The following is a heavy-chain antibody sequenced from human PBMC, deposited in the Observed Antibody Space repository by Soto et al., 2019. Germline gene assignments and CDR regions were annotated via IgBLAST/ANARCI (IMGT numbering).Heavy chain of an antibody. CDR1: GYIIKNYW. J-gene: IGHJ4*02. Sequence: GESLKISCQASGYIIKNYWIGWVRQMPGQGLEWMGIIFPDDSDTRYSPSFQGHVTTSVDKSISTAYVQWSSLKASDSAIYYCFRGGVTSRTFDYWGQGTLVTVSS. D-gene: IGHD3-16*01. CDR2: IFPDDSDT. V-gene: IGHV5-51*01. CDR3: FRGGVTSRTFDY.